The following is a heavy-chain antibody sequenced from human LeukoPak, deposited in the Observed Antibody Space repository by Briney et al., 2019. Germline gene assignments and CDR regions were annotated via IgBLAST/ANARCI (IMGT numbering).Heavy chain of an antibody. D-gene: IGHD1-26*01. Sequence: PSETLSLTCTVSGGSISSSSYYWCWIRQPPGKGLEWIGSIYYSGSTYYNPSLKSRVTISVDTSKNQFSLKLSSVTAADTAVYYCARGPRVGATCAFDIWGQGTMVTVSS. CDR3: ARGPRVGATCAFDI. J-gene: IGHJ3*02. CDR1: GGSISSSSYY. V-gene: IGHV4-39*01. CDR2: IYYSGST.